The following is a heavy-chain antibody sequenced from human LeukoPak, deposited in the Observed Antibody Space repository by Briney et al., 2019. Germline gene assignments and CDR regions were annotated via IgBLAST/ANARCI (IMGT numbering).Heavy chain of an antibody. D-gene: IGHD2-21*02. CDR3: ARDLAYCGGDCDDY. CDR2: INSDGSST. Sequence: GGSLRLSCAASGFTFSSYWMHWVRPAPGKGLVWVSRINSDGSSTSYADSVKGRFTISRDNAMNTLYLQMNSLRAEDTAVYYCARDLAYCGGDCDDYWGQGTLVTVSS. J-gene: IGHJ4*02. CDR1: GFTFSSYW. V-gene: IGHV3-74*01.